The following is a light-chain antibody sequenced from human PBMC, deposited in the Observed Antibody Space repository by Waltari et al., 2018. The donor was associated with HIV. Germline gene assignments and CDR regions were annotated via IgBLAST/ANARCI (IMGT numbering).Light chain of an antibody. CDR3: TSYTSGATWV. Sequence: QSALTQPASVSGSPGQSITISCTGTSSDVGNYNYVSWFQNPPDPAPKLIIFDVNKRPSGISSRFSGSKSGKTASLIISGLQPEDEADYFCTSYTSGATWVFGGGTRVTVL. J-gene: IGLJ3*02. CDR1: SSDVGNYNY. V-gene: IGLV2-14*02. CDR2: DVN.